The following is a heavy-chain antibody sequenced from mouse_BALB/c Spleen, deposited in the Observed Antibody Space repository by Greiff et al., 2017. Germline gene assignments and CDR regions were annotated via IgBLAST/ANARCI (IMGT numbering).Heavy chain of an antibody. CDR3: AKPYGNYALWYFDY. J-gene: IGHJ2*01. CDR2: INSNGGST. Sequence: DVHLVESGGGLVQPGGSLKLSCAASGFTFSSYGMSWVRQTPDKRLELVATINSNGGSTYYPDSVKGRFTISRDNAKNTLYLQMSSLKSEDTAMYYCAKPYGNYALWYFDYWGQGTTLTVSS. V-gene: IGHV5-6-3*01. CDR1: GFTFSSYG. D-gene: IGHD2-1*01.